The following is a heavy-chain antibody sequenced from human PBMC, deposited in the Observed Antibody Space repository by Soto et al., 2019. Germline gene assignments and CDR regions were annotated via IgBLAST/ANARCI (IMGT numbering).Heavy chain of an antibody. D-gene: IGHD1-26*01. CDR2: ISGSGGST. Sequence: PGGSLRLSCAASGFTFSSYAMSWVRQAPGKGLEWVSAISGSGGSTYYADSVKSRFTISRDNTKNTLYLQMHSLRAEDTAVYYCAKDLGPLGIVGAASFDSWGQGTLVTVSS. J-gene: IGHJ4*02. CDR3: AKDLGPLGIVGAASFDS. CDR1: GFTFSSYA. V-gene: IGHV3-23*01.